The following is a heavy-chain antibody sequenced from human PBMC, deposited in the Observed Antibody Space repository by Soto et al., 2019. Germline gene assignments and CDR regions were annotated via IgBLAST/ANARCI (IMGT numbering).Heavy chain of an antibody. D-gene: IGHD3-22*01. Sequence: SETLSLTCTVSGGSFSSGNYYWSWIRQPPGKGLEWIGYLYYSGRLNYNPSLRSRVTISPDTSKNQFSLKLSSVTAADTAVYYCARDPGYDCSGYFVDYWGQGIMVTVSS. J-gene: IGHJ4*02. CDR1: GGSFSSGNYY. CDR2: LYYSGRL. V-gene: IGHV4-61*01. CDR3: ARDPGYDCSGYFVDY.